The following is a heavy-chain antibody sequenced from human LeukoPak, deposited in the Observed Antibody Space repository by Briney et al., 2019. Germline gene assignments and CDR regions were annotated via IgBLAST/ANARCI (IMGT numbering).Heavy chain of an antibody. CDR2: VSGGGHNT. CDR1: GFTFSSYA. J-gene: IGHJ4*02. CDR3: AKDRSSWYYPFDS. Sequence: VGSLRLSCVASGFTFSSYAMSWVRQAPGKGLEWVSVVSGGGHNTYYADSVKGRFTMSRDNSKRTVYLQMNSLRAEDTAVYYCAKDRSSWYYPFDSWGQGTLVTVSS. V-gene: IGHV3-23*01. D-gene: IGHD3-3*01.